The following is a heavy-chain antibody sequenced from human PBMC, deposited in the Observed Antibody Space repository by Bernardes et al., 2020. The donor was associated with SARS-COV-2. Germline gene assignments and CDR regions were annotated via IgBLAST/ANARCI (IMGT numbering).Heavy chain of an antibody. D-gene: IGHD2-21*01. V-gene: IGHV3-53*01. CDR2: IYSGGST. CDR1: GFTVSSNY. Sequence: VGSLRLSCAASGFTVSSNYMSWVRQAPGKGLEWVSVIYSGGSTYYADSVKGRFTISRDNSKNTLYLQMNSLRAEDTAVYYCARVAHSAFDVWGQGTMVTVSS. CDR3: ARVAHSAFDV. J-gene: IGHJ3*01.